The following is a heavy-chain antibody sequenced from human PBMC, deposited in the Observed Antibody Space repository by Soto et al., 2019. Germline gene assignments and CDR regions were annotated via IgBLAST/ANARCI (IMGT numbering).Heavy chain of an antibody. CDR1: GFTFSGSA. J-gene: IGHJ2*01. D-gene: IGHD2-21*02. Sequence: GSLRLSCAASGFTFSGSAMHWVRQASGKGLEWVGRIRSKANSYATAYAASVKGRFTISRDDSKNTAYLQMNSLKTEDTAVYYCTTDLAYCGGDCYWYFDLWGRGTLVTVSS. V-gene: IGHV3-73*01. CDR3: TTDLAYCGGDCYWYFDL. CDR2: IRSKANSYAT.